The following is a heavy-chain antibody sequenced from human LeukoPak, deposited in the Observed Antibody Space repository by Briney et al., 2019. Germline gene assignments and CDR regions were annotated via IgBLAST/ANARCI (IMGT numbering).Heavy chain of an antibody. D-gene: IGHD2-2*03. J-gene: IGHJ4*02. CDR2: ISSDGSST. V-gene: IGHV3-74*01. CDR3: AWILSKDYFDS. CDR1: GFTFSSYS. Sequence: GGSLRLSCAASGFTFSSYSMYWVRQAPGKGLVCVSRISSDGSSTKYANSVKGRFTISRDNAKNTLYLQMDSLRAEDTAVYYWAWILSKDYFDSWGQRGLVTVSS.